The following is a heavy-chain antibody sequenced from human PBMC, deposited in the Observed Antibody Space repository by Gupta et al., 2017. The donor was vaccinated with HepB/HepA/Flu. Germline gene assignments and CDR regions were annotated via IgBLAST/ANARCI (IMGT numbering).Heavy chain of an antibody. CDR3: ARVDGMGKSGYFFDF. CDR2: ISVNNGNT. Sequence: WVRQAPGQGLEWMGWISVNNGNTKYAQSLQGRVTMTTDTSTTTAYMELRSLRSDDTAVYYCARVDGMGKSGYFFDFWGQGTLLTVSS. V-gene: IGHV1-18*01. J-gene: IGHJ4*02. D-gene: IGHD3-22*01.